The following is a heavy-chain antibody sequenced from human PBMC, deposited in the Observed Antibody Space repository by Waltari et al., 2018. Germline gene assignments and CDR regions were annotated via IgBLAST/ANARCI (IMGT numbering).Heavy chain of an antibody. CDR2: IKEDGSVT. D-gene: IGHD6-6*01. Sequence: EVQLVESGGGLVQPGGSLRLSCAVSGFTFSDYWMGWVRQAPGKVLEGVANIKEDGSVTNDVDSVKGRFTISRDNARNSLFLQMNSLRDEDTAIYYCARASSSSSYDAWGQGTLVTVSS. V-gene: IGHV3-7*04. CDR3: ARASSSSSYDA. CDR1: GFTFSDYW. J-gene: IGHJ5*02.